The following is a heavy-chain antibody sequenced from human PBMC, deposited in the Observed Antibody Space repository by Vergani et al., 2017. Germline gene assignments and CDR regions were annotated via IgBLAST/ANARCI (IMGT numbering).Heavy chain of an antibody. D-gene: IGHD6-13*01. V-gene: IGHV1-46*03. CDR3: ARGDRIAAAGTGGYYYYYGMDV. CDR2: INPSGGST. Sequence: QVQLVQSGAEVKKPGASVKVSCKASGYTFTSYYMHWVRQAPGQGLEWMGIINPSGGSTSYAQKFQGRVTMTRDTSTSTVYMELRSLRSEDTAVYYCARGDRIAAAGTGGYYYYYGMDVWGQGTTVTVSS. J-gene: IGHJ6*02. CDR1: GYTFTSYY.